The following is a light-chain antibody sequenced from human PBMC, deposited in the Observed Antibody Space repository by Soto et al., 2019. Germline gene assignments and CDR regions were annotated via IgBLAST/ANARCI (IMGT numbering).Light chain of an antibody. CDR3: QHQNSNSLIT. V-gene: IGKV1-5*01. J-gene: IGKJ4*01. Sequence: DIQMTQSPSSLSLSVGERVTITCRASQSLSNCFAWYHQQQGEAPEILIYDASSLKRTVPSRLIGGGSSAKFILTISSLEPDDFAAFYCQHQNSNSLITFGGGTKVDIK. CDR1: QSLSNC. CDR2: DAS.